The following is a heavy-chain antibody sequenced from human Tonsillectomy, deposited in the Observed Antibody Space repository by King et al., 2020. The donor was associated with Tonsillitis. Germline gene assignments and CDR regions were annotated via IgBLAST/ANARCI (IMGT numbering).Heavy chain of an antibody. V-gene: IGHV3-30-3*01. D-gene: IGHD6-19*01. CDR2: ISYDGSDK. CDR3: ARDVGSGWVSYYYGIDV. J-gene: IGHJ6*02. Sequence: VQLVESGGGVVQPGRSLRLSCAASGFTFNNYAIHWVRQAPGKGLEWVSSISYDGSDKYYADSVEGRFTISRDNSKNTVYLQINSLRGEDTAVYYCARDVGSGWVSYYYGIDVWGHGTTVTVSS. CDR1: GFTFNNYA.